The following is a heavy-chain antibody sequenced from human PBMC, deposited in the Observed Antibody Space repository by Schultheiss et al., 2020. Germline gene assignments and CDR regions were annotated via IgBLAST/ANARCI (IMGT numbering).Heavy chain of an antibody. Sequence: SETLSLTCTVSGGSVSSGSYYWSWIRQPPGKGLEWIGYIYYSGGTKYNPSVKSRVTISLDTSKSQFSLKLNSVTAADTAVYYCARYGAWLGWWFDPWGQGTLVTVSS. V-gene: IGHV4-61*01. D-gene: IGHD3-22*01. J-gene: IGHJ5*02. CDR3: ARYGAWLGWWFDP. CDR1: GGSVSSGSYY. CDR2: IYYSGGT.